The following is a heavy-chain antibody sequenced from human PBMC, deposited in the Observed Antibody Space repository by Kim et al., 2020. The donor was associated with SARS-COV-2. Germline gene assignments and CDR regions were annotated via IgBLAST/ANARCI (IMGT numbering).Heavy chain of an antibody. V-gene: IGHV3-23*01. CDR1: GFTFSSYA. CDR2: IGSSGGST. J-gene: IGHJ4*02. Sequence: GGSLRLSCAASGFTFSSYAMSWVRQAPGKGLECVAIIGSSGGSTNYADSVKGRFTISRDNSRNTVYLQMNSLRAEDTAVYYCAKLVGVTPIDHWRQGTL. D-gene: IGHD1-26*01. CDR3: AKLVGVTPIDH.